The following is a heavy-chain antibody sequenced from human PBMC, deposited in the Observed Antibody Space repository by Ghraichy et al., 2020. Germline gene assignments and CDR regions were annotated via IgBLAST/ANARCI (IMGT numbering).Heavy chain of an antibody. CDR1: GGSVSSGSHH. J-gene: IGHJ4*02. CDR3: ARVMTSYCGGDCYSHYFYF. Sequence: SQTLSLTCTVSGGSVSSGSHHWSWIRQPPGKGLEWIGSIYHTGSTNYNPSLKSRVTISVDTSKNQFSLKLRTVTAADTAVYYCARVMTSYCGGDCYSHYFYFWGQGTLVTASS. V-gene: IGHV4-61*01. D-gene: IGHD2-21*02. CDR2: IYHTGST.